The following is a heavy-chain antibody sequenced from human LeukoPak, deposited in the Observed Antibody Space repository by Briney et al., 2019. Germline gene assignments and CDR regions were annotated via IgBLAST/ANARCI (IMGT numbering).Heavy chain of an antibody. V-gene: IGHV3-30-3*01. J-gene: IGHJ4*02. CDR3: ARDSRGYSYGFDY. Sequence: GGSLRLSCAASGLTVSRNYMGWVRQAPGKGLEWVAVISYDGSNKYYADSVKGRFTISRDNSKNTLYLQMNSLRAEDTAVYYCARDSRGYSYGFDYWGQGTLVTVSS. CDR2: ISYDGSNK. CDR1: GLTVSRNY. D-gene: IGHD5-18*01.